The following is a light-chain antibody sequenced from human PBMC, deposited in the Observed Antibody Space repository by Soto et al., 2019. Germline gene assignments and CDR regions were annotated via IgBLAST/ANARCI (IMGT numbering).Light chain of an antibody. CDR1: QSVSKHY. J-gene: IGKJ1*01. CDR3: QQYGSSGT. V-gene: IGKV3-20*01. CDR2: GAS. Sequence: EIVLTQSPGTLSLSPGERTTLSCRASQSVSKHYLAWSQQKPGEAPRLLIYGASNRATGIPDRFSGSGSGTDFTLTISRLEPEDFAVYYCQQYGSSGTFGQGTKVDIK.